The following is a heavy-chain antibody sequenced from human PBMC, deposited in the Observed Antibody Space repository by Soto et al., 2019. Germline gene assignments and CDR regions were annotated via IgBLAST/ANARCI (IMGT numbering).Heavy chain of an antibody. Sequence: EVPLVESGGGLVQPGGSLTLSCAASGFTFSSYWMHWVRQAPGKGLVWVARIKSDGSGTIYADSVKGRLTISRDNARNTLYLQMNRLRAEDTAVYFCARGDGDYYAGNGYLGRHWGQGTLVTVSS. V-gene: IGHV3-74*01. D-gene: IGHD3-22*01. CDR3: ARGDGDYYAGNGYLGRH. CDR1: GFTFSSYW. J-gene: IGHJ4*02. CDR2: IKSDGSGT.